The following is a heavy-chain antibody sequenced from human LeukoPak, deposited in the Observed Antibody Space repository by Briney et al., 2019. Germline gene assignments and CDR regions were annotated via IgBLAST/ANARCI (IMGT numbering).Heavy chain of an antibody. CDR3: AKFAYYDFWSGYSL. V-gene: IGHV3-23*01. D-gene: IGHD3-3*01. Sequence: GGSLRLSCAASGFTFSSYAMSWVRQAPGRGLEWVSAISGSGGSTYYADSVKGRFTISRDNSKNTLYLQMNSLRAEDTAVYYCAKFAYYDFWSGYSLWGQGTMVTVSS. J-gene: IGHJ3*01. CDR2: ISGSGGST. CDR1: GFTFSSYA.